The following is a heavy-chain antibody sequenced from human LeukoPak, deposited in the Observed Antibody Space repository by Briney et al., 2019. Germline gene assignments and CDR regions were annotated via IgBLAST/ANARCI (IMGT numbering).Heavy chain of an antibody. Sequence: SVRVSFKASGGTFSSYAISWVRQAPGQGLEWVGGIIPILGTANYSQNFQGRVTITADESTSTVYMELSSLRSEDTAVYYCAGRLDCTNGVCFNYFRFDYWGQGTLVTVSS. D-gene: IGHD2-8*01. J-gene: IGHJ4*02. CDR1: GGTFSSYA. CDR2: IIPILGTA. CDR3: AGRLDCTNGVCFNYFRFDY. V-gene: IGHV1-69*13.